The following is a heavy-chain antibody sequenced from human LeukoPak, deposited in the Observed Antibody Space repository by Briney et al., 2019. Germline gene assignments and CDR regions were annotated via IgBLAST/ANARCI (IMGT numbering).Heavy chain of an antibody. J-gene: IGHJ4*02. Sequence: GGSLRLSCAASGFTFSSYSMNWVRQAPGKGLEWISYITSSSSSMYYADSVKGRFTISRDNSKNTLYLQMNSLRAEDTAVYYCARDGDLSGWYTGYFDYWGQGTLVTVSS. D-gene: IGHD6-19*01. CDR1: GFTFSSYS. CDR2: ITSSSSSM. V-gene: IGHV3-48*01. CDR3: ARDGDLSGWYTGYFDY.